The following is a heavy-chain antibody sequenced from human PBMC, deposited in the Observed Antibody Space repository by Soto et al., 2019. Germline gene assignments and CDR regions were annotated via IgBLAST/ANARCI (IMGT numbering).Heavy chain of an antibody. J-gene: IGHJ4*02. CDR3: AHSPNVINYFDY. Sequence: QITLKESGPPLVRPTQTLTLACNFSGFSLSTNAMGVGWIRQPPGKALEWLALIYWDDDKRYNLSLESRLTITKDTSNNQVVNTMTNMDHLDTAKYYCAHSPNVINYFDYWGPGTLITVSS. V-gene: IGHV2-5*02. CDR2: IYWDDDK. CDR1: GFSLSTNAMG.